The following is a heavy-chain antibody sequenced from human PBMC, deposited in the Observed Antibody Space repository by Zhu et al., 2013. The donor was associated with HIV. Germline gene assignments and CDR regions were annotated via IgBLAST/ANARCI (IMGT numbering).Heavy chain of an antibody. Sequence: VQLVESGGGLVKPGGSLRLSCAASGFTFSDYYMSWIRQAPGKGLEWVSYISSSGSTIYYADSVKGRFTISRDNAKNSLYLQMNSLRAEDTAVYYCATGPAQYSAWVAGRYGMDVWGQGTTVTVSS. V-gene: IGHV3-11*01. CDR2: ISSSGSTI. D-gene: IGHD2-15*01. CDR3: ATGPAQYSAWVAGRYGMDV. J-gene: IGHJ6*02. CDR1: GFTFSDYY.